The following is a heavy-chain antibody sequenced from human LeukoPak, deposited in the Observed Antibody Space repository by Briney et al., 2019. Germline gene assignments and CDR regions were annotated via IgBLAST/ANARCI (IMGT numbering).Heavy chain of an antibody. D-gene: IGHD1-1*01. V-gene: IGHV4-30-2*01. J-gene: IGHJ3*02. CDR2: IYHSGST. CDR3: ARAVEPRARSFDI. Sequence: PSETLSLTCAVSGGSISSGGYSWSWIRQPPGKGLEWIGYIYHSGSTYYNPSLKSRVTISVDRSKNQFSLKLTSVTAADTAVYYCARAVEPRARSFDIWGQGTMVTVSS. CDR1: GGSISSGGYS.